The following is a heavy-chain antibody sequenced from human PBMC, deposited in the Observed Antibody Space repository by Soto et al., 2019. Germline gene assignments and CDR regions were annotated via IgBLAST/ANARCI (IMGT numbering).Heavy chain of an antibody. CDR1: GCTFSSYW. Sequence: PGVSLRLSCAASGCTFSSYWMHWVRQAPGKELVWVSRINSDGSSTSYADSVKGRFTISRDNAENSLHLQMNSLRAEDTAVYYCARVRYCSDNSCYSWFDYWGQGTLVTVSS. CDR2: INSDGSST. CDR3: ARVRYCSDNSCYSWFDY. J-gene: IGHJ4*02. V-gene: IGHV3-74*01. D-gene: IGHD2-15*01.